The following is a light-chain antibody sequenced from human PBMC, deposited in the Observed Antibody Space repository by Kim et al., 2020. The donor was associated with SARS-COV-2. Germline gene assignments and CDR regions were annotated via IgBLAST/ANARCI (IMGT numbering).Light chain of an antibody. CDR1: QSITNW. V-gene: IGKV1-5*03. CDR3: QQYSSYSLYT. CDR2: EAS. Sequence: ASVGDRVTITCRASQSITNWLAWYQQKPGKAPKLLIYEASSLESGVPSRFSGSGSGTEFTLTISCLQPDDFATYYCQQYSSYSLYTFGQGTKLEI. J-gene: IGKJ2*01.